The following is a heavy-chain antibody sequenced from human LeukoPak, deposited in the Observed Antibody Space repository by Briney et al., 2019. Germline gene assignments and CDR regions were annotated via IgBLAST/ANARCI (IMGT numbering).Heavy chain of an antibody. D-gene: IGHD5-24*01. J-gene: IGHJ6*02. V-gene: IGHV1-46*01. CDR3: ARETLGMATTSSHYYYYYGMDV. Sequence: ASVKVSCKASGYTFTSYYMHWMRQAPGQGLKWMGIINPSGGSTSYAQKFQGRVTMTRDTSTSTVYMELSSLRSEDTAVYYCARETLGMATTSSHYYYYYGMDVWGQGTTVTVSS. CDR2: INPSGGST. CDR1: GYTFTSYY.